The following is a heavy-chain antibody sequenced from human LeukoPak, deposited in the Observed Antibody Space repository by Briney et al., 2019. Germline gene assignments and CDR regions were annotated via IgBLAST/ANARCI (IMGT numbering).Heavy chain of an antibody. CDR1: GGTFSSYA. D-gene: IGHD2-2*01. CDR3: ARGEVGYCSRTSCYDWFDP. V-gene: IGHV1-69*01. J-gene: IGHJ5*02. Sequence: GSSVKVSCKASGGTFSSYAISWVRQAPGQGLEWMGGIIPIFGTANYAQKFQGRVTITADESTSTAYMELSSLRSEDTAVYYCARGEVGYCSRTSCYDWFDPWGQGTLVTVSS. CDR2: IIPIFGTA.